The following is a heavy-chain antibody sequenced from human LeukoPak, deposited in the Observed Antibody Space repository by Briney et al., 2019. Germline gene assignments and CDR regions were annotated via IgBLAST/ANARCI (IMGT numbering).Heavy chain of an antibody. V-gene: IGHV3-7*01. CDR3: ARESGVWYGGNLLIYFDY. Sequence: PGGSLRLSCAASGFTFSSYWMSWVRQAPGKGPEWVANIKQDGSEKCYVDSVKGRFTISRDNAKNSLYLQMNSLRAEDAAVYYCARESGVWYGGNLLIYFDYWGQGTLVTVSS. D-gene: IGHD4-23*01. J-gene: IGHJ4*02. CDR2: IKQDGSEK. CDR1: GFTFSSYW.